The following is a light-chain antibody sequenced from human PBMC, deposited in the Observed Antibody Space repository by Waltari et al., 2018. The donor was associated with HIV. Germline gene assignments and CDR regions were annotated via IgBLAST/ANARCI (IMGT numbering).Light chain of an antibody. CDR1: SSDVGGYNY. Sequence: QSALTQPRSVSGSPGQSVTISCTGTSSDVGGYNYVSWYQQHPGKAPKLMIYDVNKRPSGVPDRCSGSKSGNTAALTISGLQAEDEADYYCCSYADNYPVVFGGGTKLTVL. J-gene: IGLJ2*01. CDR2: DVN. V-gene: IGLV2-11*01. CDR3: CSYADNYPVV.